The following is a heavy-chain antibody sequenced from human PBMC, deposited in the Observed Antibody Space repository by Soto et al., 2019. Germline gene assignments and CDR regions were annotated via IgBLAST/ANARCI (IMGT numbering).Heavy chain of an antibody. Sequence: QVQLVESGGGVVQPGRSLRLSCAASGFTFSSYAMHWVRQAPGKGLEWVAVISYDGSNKYYADSVKGRFTISRDNSKNMLYLQMNSLRAEDTAVYYCARDPIKGYGMDVWGQGTTVTVSS. CDR2: ISYDGSNK. CDR3: ARDPIKGYGMDV. V-gene: IGHV3-30-3*01. CDR1: GFTFSSYA. J-gene: IGHJ6*02.